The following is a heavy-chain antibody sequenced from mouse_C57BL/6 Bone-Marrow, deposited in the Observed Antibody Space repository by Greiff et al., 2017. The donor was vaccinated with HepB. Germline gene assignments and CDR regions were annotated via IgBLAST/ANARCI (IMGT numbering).Heavy chain of an antibody. Sequence: VKLKESGAELVRPGTSVKLSCKASGYTFTNYWIGWVKQRPGHGLEWIGDIYPGGGYTNYNEKFKGKATLTADKSSSTAYMQFSSLTSEDSAICYCAELTTIVAAGGYFDVWGTGTAVTVTS. D-gene: IGHD1-1*01. CDR3: AELTTIVAAGGYFDV. J-gene: IGHJ1*03. CDR1: GYTFTNYW. V-gene: IGHV1-63*01. CDR2: IYPGGGYT.